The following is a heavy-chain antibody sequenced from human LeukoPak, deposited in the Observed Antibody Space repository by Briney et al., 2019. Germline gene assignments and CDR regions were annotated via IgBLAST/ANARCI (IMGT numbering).Heavy chain of an antibody. D-gene: IGHD3-10*01. Sequence: NPSETLSLTCTVSGGSISSSSYYWGWIRQPPGKGLEWIGSIYYSGSTYYNPSLKSRVTISVDTSKNQFSLKLSSVAAADTAVYYCARHITPDDAFDIWGQGTMVTVSS. CDR1: GGSISSSSYY. CDR3: ARHITPDDAFDI. J-gene: IGHJ3*02. V-gene: IGHV4-39*01. CDR2: IYYSGST.